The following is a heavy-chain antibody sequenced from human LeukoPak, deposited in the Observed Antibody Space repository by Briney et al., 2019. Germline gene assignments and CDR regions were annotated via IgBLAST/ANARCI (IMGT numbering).Heavy chain of an antibody. CDR3: AKDQDTAMGGGTFDY. CDR1: GFTFSSYG. V-gene: IGHV3-30*02. CDR2: IRYDGSNK. D-gene: IGHD5-18*01. J-gene: IGHJ4*02. Sequence: GGSLRLSCAASGFTFSSYGMHWVRQAPGKGLEWVAFIRYDGSNKYYADSVKGRFTISRDNSKNTLYLQMNSLRAEDTAVYYCAKDQDTAMGGGTFDYWGQGTLVTVSS.